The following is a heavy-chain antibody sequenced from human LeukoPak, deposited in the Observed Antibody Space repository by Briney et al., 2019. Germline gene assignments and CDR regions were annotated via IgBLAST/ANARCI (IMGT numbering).Heavy chain of an antibody. Sequence: SETLSLTCTVSGGSISSSSYYWGWIRQPPGKGLEWIGSIYYSGSTYYNPSLKSRVTISVDTSKNQFSLKLSSVTAADTAVYYCARQLFDAGADEFPGTLDYWGQGTLVTVSS. CDR2: IYYSGST. CDR1: GGSISSSSYY. D-gene: IGHD1-14*01. CDR3: ARQLFDAGADEFPGTLDY. V-gene: IGHV4-39*01. J-gene: IGHJ4*02.